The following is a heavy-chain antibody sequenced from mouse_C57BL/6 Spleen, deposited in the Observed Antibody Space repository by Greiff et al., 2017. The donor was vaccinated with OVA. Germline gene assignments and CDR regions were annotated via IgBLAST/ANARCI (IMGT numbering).Heavy chain of an antibody. CDR1: GFNIKDYY. CDR3: ASHVNSNCGFDY. Sequence: VQLKQSGAELVKPGASVKLSCTASGFNIKDYYMHWVKQRTEQGLEWIGRIDPEDGETKYAPKFQGKATITADTSSTTAYLQLSSLTSEDTAVYYCASHVNSNCGFDYWGQGTTLTVSS. D-gene: IGHD2-5*01. J-gene: IGHJ2*01. V-gene: IGHV14-2*01. CDR2: IDPEDGET.